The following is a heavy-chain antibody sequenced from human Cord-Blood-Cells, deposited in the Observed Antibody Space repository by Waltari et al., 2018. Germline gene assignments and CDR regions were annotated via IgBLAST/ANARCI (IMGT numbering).Heavy chain of an antibody. D-gene: IGHD5-18*01. V-gene: IGHV5-51*01. Sequence: EVQLVQSGAEVKKPGESLKISCKGSGYSFTSYWIGWVRQMPGKGLEWMGISYPGDSDTRYSPSFQGQVTISADKSISTAYLQWSSLKASDTAMYYCARRHKIVDTAGDWFDPWGQGTLVTVSS. CDR2: SYPGDSDT. J-gene: IGHJ5*02. CDR1: GYSFTSYW. CDR3: ARRHKIVDTAGDWFDP.